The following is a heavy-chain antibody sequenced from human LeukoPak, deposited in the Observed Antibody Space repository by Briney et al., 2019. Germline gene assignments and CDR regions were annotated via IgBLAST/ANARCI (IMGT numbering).Heavy chain of an antibody. V-gene: IGHV4-38-2*02. CDR2: IYHSGST. Sequence: EPSETLSLTCTVSGYSISSGYFWGWIRQPPGKGLECIGTIYHSGSTYYNPSLKSRVTISVDTSKNQFSLKLNSVTAADTAVYYCARIYSSSWFLNWFDPWGQGTLVTVSS. D-gene: IGHD6-13*01. CDR3: ARIYSSSWFLNWFDP. J-gene: IGHJ5*02. CDR1: GYSISSGYF.